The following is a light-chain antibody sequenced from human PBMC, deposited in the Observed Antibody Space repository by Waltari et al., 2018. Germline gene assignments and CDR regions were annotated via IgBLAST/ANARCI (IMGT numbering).Light chain of an antibody. J-gene: IGKJ4*01. CDR3: QQSRNWPLT. CDR2: DAS. V-gene: IGKV3-11*01. Sequence: EIVLTQSPATLSLSPGERATLSCGASQSVSSYLAWYQQKPGQAPRLLIYDASNRATGIPVRFSGSGSGTDFTPTISSLEPEDSAVYYCQQSRNWPLTFGGGTKVEIK. CDR1: QSVSSY.